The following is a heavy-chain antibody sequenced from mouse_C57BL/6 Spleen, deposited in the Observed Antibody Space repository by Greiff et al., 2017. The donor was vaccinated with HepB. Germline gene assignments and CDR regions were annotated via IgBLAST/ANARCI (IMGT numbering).Heavy chain of an antibody. V-gene: IGHV1-54*01. D-gene: IGHD1-1*01. CDR2: INPGSGGT. CDR3: ARMGVYEGFAY. J-gene: IGHJ3*01. CDR1: GYAFTNYL. Sequence: QVQLQQSGAELVRPGTSVKVSCKASGYAFTNYLIEWVKQRPGQGLEWIGVINPGSGGTNYNEKFKGKATVTADKSSSTAYMQLSSLTAEDSAVYVCARMGVYEGFAYWGQGTLVTVSA.